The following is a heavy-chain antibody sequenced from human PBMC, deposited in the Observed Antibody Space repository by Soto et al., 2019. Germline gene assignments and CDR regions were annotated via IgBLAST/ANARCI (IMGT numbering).Heavy chain of an antibody. J-gene: IGHJ4*02. CDR3: AKGSAVAGTLGY. CDR2: ISYDGSNK. D-gene: IGHD6-19*01. Sequence: QVQLVESGGGVVQPGRSLRLSCAASGFTFSSYGMHWVRQAPGKGLEWVAVISYDGSNKYYADSVKGRFTISRDNSKNTLYLQMNGLRAEDTAVYYCAKGSAVAGTLGYWGQGTLVTVSS. CDR1: GFTFSSYG. V-gene: IGHV3-30*18.